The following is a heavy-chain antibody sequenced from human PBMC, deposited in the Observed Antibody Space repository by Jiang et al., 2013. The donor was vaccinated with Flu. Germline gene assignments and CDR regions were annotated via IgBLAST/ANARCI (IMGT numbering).Heavy chain of an antibody. J-gene: IGHJ4*02. Sequence: GSGLVKPSETLSLTCNVSGGSIIGYYWSWMRQPPGKGLEWIGYIHSSGSTTYNPPLESRVTISVDTSKNHFSLKLSSVTAADTAVYYCARQEPTINGPTDWGQGTLVTVSS. D-gene: IGHD1-26*01. CDR1: GGSIIGYY. V-gene: IGHV4-59*08. CDR2: IHSSGST. CDR3: ARQEPTINGPTD.